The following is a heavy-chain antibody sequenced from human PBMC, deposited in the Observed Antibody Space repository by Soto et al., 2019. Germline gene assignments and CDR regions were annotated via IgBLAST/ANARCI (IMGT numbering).Heavy chain of an antibody. Sequence: ASVKVSCKASGYTFTSYATHWVRQAPGQRLEWMGWINAGNGNTKYSQKFQGRVTITRDTSASTAYMELSSLRSEDTAVYYCASSATTADYYYGMDVWGQGTTVTVSS. J-gene: IGHJ6*02. V-gene: IGHV1-3*01. CDR1: GYTFTSYA. CDR2: INAGNGNT. D-gene: IGHD1-26*01. CDR3: ASSATTADYYYGMDV.